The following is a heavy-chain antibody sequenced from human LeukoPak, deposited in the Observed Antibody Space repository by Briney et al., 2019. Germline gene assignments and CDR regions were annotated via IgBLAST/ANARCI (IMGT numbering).Heavy chain of an antibody. CDR1: GXTVSSNY. D-gene: IGHD1-26*01. Sequence: PGGSLRLSCAASGXTVSSNYMSWVRQAPAKGLEWVSVIYRGGSTYYADSVKGRFTISRDNSKNTLYLQMKSLRAEDTAVYYCAREAEIVGATYFDSWGQGTLVTVSS. CDR3: AREAEIVGATYFDS. V-gene: IGHV3-66*01. CDR2: IYRGGST. J-gene: IGHJ4*02.